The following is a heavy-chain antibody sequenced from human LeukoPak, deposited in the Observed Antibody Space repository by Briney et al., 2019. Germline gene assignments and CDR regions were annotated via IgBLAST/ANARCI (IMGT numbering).Heavy chain of an antibody. CDR3: ATTMEYYDFWSGYYDPLDY. V-gene: IGHV3-74*01. J-gene: IGHJ4*02. D-gene: IGHD3-3*01. CDR2: INSDGSST. Sequence: GRSLRLSCAASGFTFSSYAMHWVRQAPGKGLVWVSRINSDGSSTSYADSVKGRFTISRDNAKNTLYLQMNSLRAEDTAVYYCATTMEYYDFWSGYYDPLDYWGQGTLVTVSS. CDR1: GFTFSSYA.